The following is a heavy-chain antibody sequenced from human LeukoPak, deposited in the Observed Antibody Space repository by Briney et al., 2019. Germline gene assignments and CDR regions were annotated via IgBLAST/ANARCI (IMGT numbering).Heavy chain of an antibody. V-gene: IGHV3-23*01. CDR1: GFTFSSYA. J-gene: IGHJ4*02. D-gene: IGHD3-22*01. Sequence: GGSLRLSCAASGFTFSSYAMSWVRQAPGKGLEWVSAISGSGGSTYYADSVKGRFTISRDNSKNTLYLQMNSLRAEDMAVYYCAVPDYYDSSGPGFDYWGQGTLVTVSS. CDR2: ISGSGGST. CDR3: AVPDYYDSSGPGFDY.